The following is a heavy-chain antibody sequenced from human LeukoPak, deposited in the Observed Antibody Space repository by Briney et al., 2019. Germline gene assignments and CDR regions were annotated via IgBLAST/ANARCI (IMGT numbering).Heavy chain of an antibody. Sequence: GGSLRLSCAASGFTFSSYSMNWVRQAPGKGLEWVSSISSSSSYIYYADSVKGRFTISRDNSKNTLYLQMNSLRAEDTAVYYCAKERSPVAPYAFDIWGQGTMVTVAS. CDR1: GFTFSSYS. CDR3: AKERSPVAPYAFDI. J-gene: IGHJ3*02. CDR2: ISSSSSYI. V-gene: IGHV3-21*01.